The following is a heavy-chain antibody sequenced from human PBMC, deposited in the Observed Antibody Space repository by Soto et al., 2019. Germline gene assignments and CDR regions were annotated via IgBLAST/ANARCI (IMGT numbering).Heavy chain of an antibody. D-gene: IGHD3-10*01. CDR1: GDSVSSNSAA. CDR3: ARVGITMVRGVIPLGMDV. V-gene: IGHV6-1*01. CDR2: TYYRSKWYN. J-gene: IGHJ6*02. Sequence: SQTLSLTCAISGDSVSSNSAAWNWIRQSPSRGLEWLGRTYYRSKWYNDYAVSVKSRITINPDTSKNQFSLQLNSVTPEDTAVYYCARVGITMVRGVIPLGMDVWGQGTTVTVSS.